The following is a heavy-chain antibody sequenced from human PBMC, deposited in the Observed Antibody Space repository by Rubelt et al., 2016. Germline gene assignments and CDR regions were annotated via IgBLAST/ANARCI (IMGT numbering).Heavy chain of an antibody. CDR2: IYNSGST. V-gene: IGHV4-61*02. CDR3: ARAVSYYDSSGYGYYYYMDV. D-gene: IGHD3-22*01. J-gene: IGHJ6*03. Sequence: QLQLQESGPGLVKPSETLSLTCTVSGGSISSSSYYWSWIRQPAGKGLEWIGRIYNSGSTNYNPPLKSRVPRFVETSKNQFSLQLSSVTDADTAVYYCARAVSYYDSSGYGYYYYMDVWGKGTTVTASS. CDR1: GGSISSSSYY.